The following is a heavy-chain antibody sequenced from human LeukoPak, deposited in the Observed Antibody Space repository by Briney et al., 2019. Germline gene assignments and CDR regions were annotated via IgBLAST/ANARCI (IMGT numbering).Heavy chain of an antibody. Sequence: PGGSLRLSCAASGFTFSTYAMSWVRQAPGKGLEWVSTIRGTGGGTSYADSVRGRFTISRDNSKSTLYLQMNSLRAEDTAVYYCAKDPRDGYSSGWYFDYWGQGTLVTVSS. CDR1: GFTFSTYA. D-gene: IGHD6-19*01. V-gene: IGHV3-23*01. CDR3: AKDPRDGYSSGWYFDY. J-gene: IGHJ4*02. CDR2: IRGTGGGT.